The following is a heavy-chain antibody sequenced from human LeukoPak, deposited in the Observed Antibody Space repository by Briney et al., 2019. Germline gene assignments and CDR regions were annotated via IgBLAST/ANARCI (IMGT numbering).Heavy chain of an antibody. D-gene: IGHD2-15*01. V-gene: IGHV3-33*01. Sequence: GRTLRLSCAASGFTFSSFGMHWVRQAPGKGLEWVAVIWYDGSNKYYADSVKGRFTISRDNSKNTLYLQMNSLRAEDTAVYYCGRDWDITPTDVWGQGTTVTVSS. J-gene: IGHJ6*02. CDR2: IWYDGSNK. CDR1: GFTFSSFG. CDR3: GRDWDITPTDV.